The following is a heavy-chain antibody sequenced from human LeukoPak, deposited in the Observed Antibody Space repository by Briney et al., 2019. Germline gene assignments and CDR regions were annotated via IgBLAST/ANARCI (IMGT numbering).Heavy chain of an antibody. J-gene: IGHJ4*02. D-gene: IGHD5-24*01. Sequence: SQTLSLTCTVSGGSVTSGTYYWSWIRQPAGKGLEWIGRIYTSGSTNYNPSLKSRVTISVDTSKNQFSLKLSSVTAADTAVYYCARGAGSDYWGQGTLVTVSS. CDR3: ARGAGSDY. CDR2: IYTSGST. V-gene: IGHV4-61*02. CDR1: GGSVTSGTYY.